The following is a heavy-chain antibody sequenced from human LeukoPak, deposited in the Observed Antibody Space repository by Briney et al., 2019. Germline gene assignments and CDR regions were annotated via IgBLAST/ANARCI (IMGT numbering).Heavy chain of an antibody. D-gene: IGHD3-9*01. V-gene: IGHV4-59*01. CDR3: AREIPRDYDILTGYSNWFDP. CDR1: GGSISSYY. J-gene: IGHJ5*02. CDR2: IYYCGST. Sequence: PSETLSLTCTVSGGSISSYYWSWIRQPPGKGLEWIGYIYYCGSTNYNPSLKSRVTISVDTPKNQFSLKLSSVTAADTAVYYCAREIPRDYDILTGYSNWFDPWGQGTLVTAST.